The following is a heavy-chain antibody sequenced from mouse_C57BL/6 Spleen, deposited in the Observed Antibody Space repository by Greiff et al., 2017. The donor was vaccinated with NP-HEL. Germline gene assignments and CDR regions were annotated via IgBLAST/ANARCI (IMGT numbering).Heavy chain of an antibody. Sequence: QVQLQQSGAELAKPGASVKLSCKASGYTFTSYWMHWVKQRPGKGLEWIGYINPSSGYTKYNQKFKAKATLTADTSSSTAYMQLSSLTYEDSAFYYGARKTTAFDYWGQGTTLTVSS. CDR1: GYTFTSYW. V-gene: IGHV1-7*01. J-gene: IGHJ2*01. CDR3: ARKTTAFDY. D-gene: IGHD1-2*01. CDR2: INPSSGYT.